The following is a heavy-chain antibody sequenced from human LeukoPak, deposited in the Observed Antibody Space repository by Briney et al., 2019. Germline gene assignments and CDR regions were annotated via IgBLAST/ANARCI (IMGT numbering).Heavy chain of an antibody. V-gene: IGHV3-7*03. CDR3: AKDWDSSGWYLGGFDY. J-gene: IGHJ4*02. Sequence: GGSLRLSCAASGFTFCSCWMNWVRQTPGKGLEWVANINQDGSQKFYADSVKGRFTISRDNAKNSLYLQMNSLRAEDTALYYCAKDWDSSGWYLGGFDYWGQGTLVTVSS. D-gene: IGHD6-19*01. CDR1: GFTFCSCW. CDR2: INQDGSQK.